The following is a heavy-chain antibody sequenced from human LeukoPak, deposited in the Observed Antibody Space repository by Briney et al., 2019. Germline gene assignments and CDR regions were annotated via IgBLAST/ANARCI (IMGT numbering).Heavy chain of an antibody. Sequence: GGSLRLSCAASGFTFSSYSMNWVRQSPGKGLEWVSYISSASNTIYYADSVKGRFTISRDNAKNSLYLQMNSLRAEDTAMYYCARGGWSGDYNWFDPWGQGTLVTASS. CDR1: GFTFSSYS. V-gene: IGHV3-48*01. CDR3: ARGGWSGDYNWFDP. CDR2: ISSASNTI. J-gene: IGHJ5*02. D-gene: IGHD3-10*01.